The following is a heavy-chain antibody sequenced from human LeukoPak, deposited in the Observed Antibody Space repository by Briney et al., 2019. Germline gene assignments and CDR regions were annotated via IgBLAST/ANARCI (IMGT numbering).Heavy chain of an antibody. CDR2: IYYSGST. CDR1: GGSISSSSYY. Sequence: PSETLSLTCTVSGGSISSSSYYWGWIRQPPGKGPEWIGSIYYSGSTYYNPSLKSRVTISVDTSKNQFSLKLSSVTAADTAVYYCAREGELSPDWGQGTLVTVSS. CDR3: AREGELSPD. J-gene: IGHJ4*02. V-gene: IGHV4-39*07. D-gene: IGHD3-16*02.